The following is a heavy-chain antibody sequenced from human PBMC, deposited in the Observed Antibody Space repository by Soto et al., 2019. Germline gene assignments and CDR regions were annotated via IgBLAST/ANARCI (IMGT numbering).Heavy chain of an antibody. CDR1: VFTVSSNY. CDR2: IYSGGST. CDR3: ARGAYYYYYGMDV. J-gene: IGHJ6*02. V-gene: IGHV3-53*01. Sequence: LRLSCAASVFTVSSNYMSWVRQAPGKGLEWVSVIYSGGSTYYADSVKGRFTISRDNSKNTLYLQMNSLRAEDTAVYYCARGAYYYYYGMDVWGQGTTVTVSS.